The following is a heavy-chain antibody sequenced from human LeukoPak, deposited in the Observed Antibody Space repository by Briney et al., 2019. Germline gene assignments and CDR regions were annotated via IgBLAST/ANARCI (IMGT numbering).Heavy chain of an antibody. D-gene: IGHD2-2*01. CDR1: GFTSDDCA. V-gene: IGHV3-9*02. Sequence: GRSLRLSCAGSGFTSDDCAMHWVRQAPGKGLEWVSGISWNSGSIGYADSVKGRFTISRDNAKNSLYLQMNSLRAEDTALYYCAKGRGYELPLDNWGQGTLVTVSS. CDR2: ISWNSGSI. CDR3: AKGRGYELPLDN. J-gene: IGHJ4*02.